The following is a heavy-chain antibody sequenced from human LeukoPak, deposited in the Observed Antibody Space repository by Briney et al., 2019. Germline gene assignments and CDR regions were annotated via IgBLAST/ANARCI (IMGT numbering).Heavy chain of an antibody. D-gene: IGHD2-21*02. CDR1: GGSISSYY. J-gene: IGHJ4*02. CDR3: ARGWGPAYCGGDCHRHFDN. CDR2: IYNRGST. Sequence: SETLSLTCTVSGGSISSYYWSWIRQPPGKGLEWIGYIYNRGSTAYNASLRSRVNMSVDTSKTQFSLKLPSVTAADTAVYYCARGWGPAYCGGDCHRHFDNWGQGTLVTVSA. V-gene: IGHV4-59*12.